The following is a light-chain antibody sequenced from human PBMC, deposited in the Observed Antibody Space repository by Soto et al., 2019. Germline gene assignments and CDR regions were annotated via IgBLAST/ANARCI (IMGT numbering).Light chain of an antibody. CDR3: QQYNRWPLT. J-gene: IGKJ4*01. CDR2: GAS. V-gene: IGKV3D-15*01. Sequence: EIVLTQSPGTLSLSPGDRATLSCRASQSVNSRLAWYQHKPGQAPRLLISGASSRATGIPDRFSGSGSATEFTLTISSLQPEDFAVYYCQQYNRWPLTFGGGTKVDIK. CDR1: QSVNSR.